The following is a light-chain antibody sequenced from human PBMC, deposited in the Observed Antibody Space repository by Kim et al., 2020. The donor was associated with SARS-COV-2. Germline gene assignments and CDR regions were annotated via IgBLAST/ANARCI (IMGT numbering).Light chain of an antibody. CDR3: HQYNDWPPGDT. CDR1: QSVSNN. J-gene: IGKJ2*01. Sequence: EIVMTQSPATLSVSPEERVTLSCRASQSVSNNLAWYQHKPGQPPRLLIYGASTRATGVPARFSGSGSGTDFTLTVSSLQSEDFAIYYCHQYNDWPPGDTFGQGTKLEI. CDR2: GAS. V-gene: IGKV3-15*01.